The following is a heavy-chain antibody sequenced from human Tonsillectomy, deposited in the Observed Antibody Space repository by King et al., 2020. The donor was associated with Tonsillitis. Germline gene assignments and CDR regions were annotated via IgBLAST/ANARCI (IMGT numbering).Heavy chain of an antibody. CDR3: ARGHTPLGPEY. D-gene: IGHD2-21*01. CDR2: IRRDESEK. J-gene: IGHJ4*02. V-gene: IGHV3-7*03. CDR1: GFTFDTFW. Sequence: VQLVESGGGLVQPGGSLRLSCVASGFTFDTFWMSWVRQAPGKGLEWVASIRRDESEKDYVDSVKGRFTVSRDNAKNSVYLQMHNLRVEDTAVYYCARGHTPLGPEYWGPGARVIVSS.